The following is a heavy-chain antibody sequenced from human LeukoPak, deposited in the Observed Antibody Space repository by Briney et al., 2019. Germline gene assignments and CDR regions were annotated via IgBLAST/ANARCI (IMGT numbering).Heavy chain of an antibody. CDR3: ARGRVSSSTWYSTYYYYFYMDV. Sequence: SETLSLTCSGSDDSITMYYWTWIRQPPGKGLEGIGYVDHTGSTNFNPSLNGRVSISRDTTKNLFSLRPRSVTAADTAVYFCARGRVSSSTWYSTYYYYFYMDVWGKGTTVTVPS. V-gene: IGHV4-59*01. CDR2: VDHTGST. D-gene: IGHD1-1*01. J-gene: IGHJ6*03. CDR1: DDSITMYY.